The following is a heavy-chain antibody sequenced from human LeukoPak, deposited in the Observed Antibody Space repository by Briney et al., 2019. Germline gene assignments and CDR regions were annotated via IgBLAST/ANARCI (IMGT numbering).Heavy chain of an antibody. V-gene: IGHV3-21*04. Sequence: PGGSLRLSCAASEFTFSSYSMNWVRQAPGKGLEWVSSISSSSSYIYHADSVKGRFTISRDNAKNSLYLQMNSLRAEDTAVYYCAKDDPGHCSGGSCQLDAFDIWGQGTMVTVSS. CDR1: EFTFSSYS. J-gene: IGHJ3*02. CDR3: AKDDPGHCSGGSCQLDAFDI. CDR2: ISSSSSYI. D-gene: IGHD2-15*01.